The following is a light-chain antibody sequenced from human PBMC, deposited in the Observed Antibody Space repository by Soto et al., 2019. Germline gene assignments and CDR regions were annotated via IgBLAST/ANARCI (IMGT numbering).Light chain of an antibody. Sequence: SVLTQPPSVSEAPRQRVTISCSGSRSNIGNNAVSWYQQLPGKAPKLLIYYDDLLPSGVSDRFSGSKSGTSASLAISGLQSEDEADYYCAAWDDSLDGLVFGGGTKLTVL. CDR3: AAWDDSLDGLV. CDR1: RSNIGNNA. J-gene: IGLJ2*01. CDR2: YDD. V-gene: IGLV1-36*01.